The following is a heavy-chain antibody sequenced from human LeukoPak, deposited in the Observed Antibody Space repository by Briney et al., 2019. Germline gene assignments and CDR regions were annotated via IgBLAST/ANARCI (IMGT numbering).Heavy chain of an antibody. Sequence: SETLSLTCAVYGGSFSDYYWTWIRQPPGKGLEWIGEINHSGSTNYNPSLKSRVTISVDTSKNQFSLKLSSVTAADTAVYYCAREATVAKRGDYFDYWGQGTLVTVSS. CDR2: INHSGST. V-gene: IGHV4-34*01. CDR3: AREATVAKRGDYFDY. CDR1: GGSFSDYY. D-gene: IGHD6-19*01. J-gene: IGHJ4*02.